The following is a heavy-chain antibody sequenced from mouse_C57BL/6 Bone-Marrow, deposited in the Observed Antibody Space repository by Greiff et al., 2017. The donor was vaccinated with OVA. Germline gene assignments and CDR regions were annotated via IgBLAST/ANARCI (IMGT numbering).Heavy chain of an antibody. CDR2: IYPGDGDT. V-gene: IGHV1-80*01. J-gene: IGHJ2*01. D-gene: IGHD1-1*01. CDR1: GYAFSSYW. CDR3: ARLGVYYGSSLFDY. Sequence: QVQLQQSGAELVKPGASVKISCKASGYAFSSYWMNWVKQRPGKGLKWIGQIYPGDGDTNYNGKFKGKATLTADKSSSTAYMQLSSLTSEDSAVYFCARLGVYYGSSLFDYWGQGTTLTVSS.